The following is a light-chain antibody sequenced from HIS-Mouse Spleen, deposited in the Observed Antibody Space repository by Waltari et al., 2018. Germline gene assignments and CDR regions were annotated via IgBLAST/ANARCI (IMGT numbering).Light chain of an antibody. CDR2: KDR. V-gene: IGLV3-25*03. Sequence: SYELTQPPSASVSPGQTARITCSGDALPKQYAYWYQQKPGQAPVLVLYKDRERPSGSPERFSGSSSGTTVTLTISGVQAEDEADYYCQSADSSGTWVFGGGTKLTVL. J-gene: IGLJ3*02. CDR1: ALPKQY. CDR3: QSADSSGTWV.